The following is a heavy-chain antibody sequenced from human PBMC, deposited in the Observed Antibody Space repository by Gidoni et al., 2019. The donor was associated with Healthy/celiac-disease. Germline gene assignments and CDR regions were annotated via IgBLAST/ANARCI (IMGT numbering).Heavy chain of an antibody. CDR1: GFTCGSYG. CDR3: ARDPGYSYGYRYYYGMDV. CDR2: IWYDGSNK. V-gene: IGHV3-33*01. D-gene: IGHD5-18*01. J-gene: IGHJ6*02. Sequence: QVQLVESGGGVVRRGGSLRLACAASGFTCGSYGMHWVRQAPGKGLEWVAVIWYDGSNKYYADSVKGRFTISRDNSKNTLYLQMNSLRAEDTAVYYCARDPGYSYGYRYYYGMDVWGQGTTVTVSS.